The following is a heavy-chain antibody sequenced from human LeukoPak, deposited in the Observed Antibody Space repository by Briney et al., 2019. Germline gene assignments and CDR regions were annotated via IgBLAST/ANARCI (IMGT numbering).Heavy chain of an antibody. D-gene: IGHD3-3*01. CDR3: ARGKYVLRFLEWLSADYYFDY. J-gene: IGHJ4*02. CDR2: MNPNSGNT. CDR1: GYTFTSYD. Sequence: ASVKVSCKASGYTFTSYDINWVRQATGQGLEWMGWMNPNSGNTGYAQKFQGRVTMTRNTSISTAYMELSSLRSEDTAAYYCARGKYVLRFLEWLSADYYFDYWGQGTLVTVSS. V-gene: IGHV1-8*01.